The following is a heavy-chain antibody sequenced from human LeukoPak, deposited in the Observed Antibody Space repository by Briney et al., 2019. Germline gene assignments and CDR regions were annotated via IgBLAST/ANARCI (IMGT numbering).Heavy chain of an antibody. Sequence: NASETLSLTCTVSGGPISSYYWSWIRQPAGKGLEGVGRLYTSGNTNSNPSLKNRVTMSVDTSKNQFSLRLSSVTAADTAVYYCARGASGYYYGWGQGILVTVSS. D-gene: IGHD3-22*01. CDR3: ARGASGYYYG. J-gene: IGHJ4*02. CDR1: GGPISSYY. CDR2: LYTSGNT. V-gene: IGHV4-4*07.